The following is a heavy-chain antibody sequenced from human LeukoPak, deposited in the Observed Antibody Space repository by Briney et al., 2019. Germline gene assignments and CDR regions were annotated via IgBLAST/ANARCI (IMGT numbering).Heavy chain of an antibody. CDR1: GYTFTGYY. Sequence: ASVKVSCKASGYTFTGYYMHWVRQAPGRGLEWMGWINPNSGGTNYAQKFQGRVTMTRDTSISTAYMELSRLRSDDTAVYYGARGDVIHRGYSYVYSVFDIWGQGTMVTVSS. V-gene: IGHV1-2*02. CDR3: ARGDVIHRGYSYVYSVFDI. CDR2: INPNSGGT. D-gene: IGHD5-18*01. J-gene: IGHJ3*02.